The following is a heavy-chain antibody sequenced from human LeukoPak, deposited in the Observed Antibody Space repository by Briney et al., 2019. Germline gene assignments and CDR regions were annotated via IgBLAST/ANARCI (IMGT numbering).Heavy chain of an antibody. J-gene: IGHJ3*02. Sequence: GGSLRLSCAPSGFTLSSYSMNWVRQAPGKGLEWVSSISSSSSYLYYADSVKGRFTISRDNAKNSLYLQMNRLRAEDTAVYYCARDRFTYYYDSSGYPAIGDAFDIWGQGTMVTVSS. CDR2: ISSSSSYL. CDR1: GFTLSSYS. CDR3: ARDRFTYYYDSSGYPAIGDAFDI. V-gene: IGHV3-21*01. D-gene: IGHD3-22*01.